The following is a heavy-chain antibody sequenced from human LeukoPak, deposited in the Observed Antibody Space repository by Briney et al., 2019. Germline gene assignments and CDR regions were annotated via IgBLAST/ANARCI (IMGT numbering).Heavy chain of an antibody. CDR2: INHSGST. Sequence: IPSETLSLTCAVYGGSFSGYYWSWIRQPPGKGLEWIGEINHSGSTNYNPSLKSRVTISVDTSKNQFSLKLSSVTAADTAVYYCARVRAPGRYCSSTSCYRARYYGMDVWGQGTTVTVSS. J-gene: IGHJ6*02. V-gene: IGHV4-34*01. D-gene: IGHD2-2*02. CDR3: ARVRAPGRYCSSTSCYRARYYGMDV. CDR1: GGSFSGYY.